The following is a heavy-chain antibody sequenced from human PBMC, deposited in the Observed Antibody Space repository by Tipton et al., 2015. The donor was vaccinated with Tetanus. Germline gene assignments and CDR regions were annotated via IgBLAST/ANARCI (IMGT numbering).Heavy chain of an antibody. Sequence: TLSLTCAVYGGSFSGYYCTWIRQSPGKGLEWIGEIHPSGSVNYNPSLKSRVTILLDTSENRFSLKLSSVTGADTAVYYCARGRDQYKSGNYWGQGTLVTVSS. CDR3: ARGRDQYKSGNY. D-gene: IGHD5-24*01. V-gene: IGHV4-34*01. CDR2: IHPSGSV. J-gene: IGHJ4*02. CDR1: GGSFSGYY.